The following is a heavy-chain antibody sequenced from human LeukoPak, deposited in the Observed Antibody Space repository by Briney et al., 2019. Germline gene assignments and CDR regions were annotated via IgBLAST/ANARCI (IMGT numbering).Heavy chain of an antibody. CDR1: GYTFTSYG. CDR2: ISAYNGNT. J-gene: IGHJ6*03. V-gene: IGHV1-18*01. D-gene: IGHD2-2*01. Sequence: ASVKVSCKASGYTFTSYGISWVRQAPGQGLEWMGWISAYNGNTNYAQKLQGRVTMTTDTSTSTAYMELRSLRSDDTAVYYCARNLEYQLLSGYYYYMDVWGKGTTVTVSS. CDR3: ARNLEYQLLSGYYYYMDV.